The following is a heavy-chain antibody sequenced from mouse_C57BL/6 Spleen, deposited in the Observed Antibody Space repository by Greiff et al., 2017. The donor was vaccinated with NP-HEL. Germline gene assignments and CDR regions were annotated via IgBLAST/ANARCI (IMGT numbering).Heavy chain of an antibody. Sequence: QVQLQQPGAELVKPGASVELSCKASGYTFTSYWMHWVKQRPGQGLEWIGMIHPNSGSTNYNEKFKSKATLTVDKSSSTAYMQLSSLTSEDSAVYYCAKIGHYYGSSYKGDYAMDYWGQGTSVTVSS. D-gene: IGHD1-1*01. CDR3: AKIGHYYGSSYKGDYAMDY. J-gene: IGHJ4*01. CDR2: IHPNSGST. CDR1: GYTFTSYW. V-gene: IGHV1-64*01.